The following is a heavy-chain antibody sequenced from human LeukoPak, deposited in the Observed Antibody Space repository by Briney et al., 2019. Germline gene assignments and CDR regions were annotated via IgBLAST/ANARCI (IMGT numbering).Heavy chain of an antibody. CDR1: GYTFTGYY. D-gene: IGHD3-16*02. Sequence: GASVRVSCKASGYTFTGYYMHCVRQAPGQGLEWMGWINPNSGGTNYAQKFQGRVTMTRDTSISTAYMELSRLRSDDTAVYYCARDSFGGVIVFGYWGQGTLVTVSS. CDR3: ARDSFGGVIVFGY. V-gene: IGHV1-2*02. J-gene: IGHJ4*02. CDR2: INPNSGGT.